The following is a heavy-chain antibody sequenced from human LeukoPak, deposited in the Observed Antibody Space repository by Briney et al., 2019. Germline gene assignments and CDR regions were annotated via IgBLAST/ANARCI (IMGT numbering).Heavy chain of an antibody. V-gene: IGHV4-59*08. CDR3: ARHPKYSSSWYSFDY. CDR2: IYYSGST. J-gene: IGHJ4*02. Sequence: SETLSLTCTVSRGSISSYYWSWIRQPPGKGLEWIGYIYYSGSTNYHPSLKSRVTISVETSKNQFSLKLSSVTAADTAVYYCARHPKYSSSWYSFDYWGQGTLVTVSS. D-gene: IGHD6-13*01. CDR1: RGSISSYY.